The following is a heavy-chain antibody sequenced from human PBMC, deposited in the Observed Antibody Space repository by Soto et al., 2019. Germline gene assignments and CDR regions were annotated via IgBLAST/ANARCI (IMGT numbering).Heavy chain of an antibody. CDR3: ARVSGGGYDYYYYGMDV. Sequence: EVQLVESGGGLVKPGGSLRLSCAASGFTFSSYSMNWVRQAPGKGLEWVSSISSSSSYIYYGDSVKGRFTISRDNAKNSLYLQMNSLRAEDTAGYYCARVSGGGYDYYYYGMDVWGQGTTVTVSS. CDR2: ISSSSSYI. J-gene: IGHJ6*02. D-gene: IGHD5-12*01. CDR1: GFTFSSYS. V-gene: IGHV3-21*01.